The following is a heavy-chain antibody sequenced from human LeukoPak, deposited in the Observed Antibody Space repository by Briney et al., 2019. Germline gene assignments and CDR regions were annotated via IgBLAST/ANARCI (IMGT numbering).Heavy chain of an antibody. J-gene: IGHJ6*03. V-gene: IGHV3-23*01. CDR3: AKGPTKNYYYYMDV. Sequence: GGSLRLSCAASGFTVSSNYMSWVRQAPGKGLEWVSAISGSGGSTYYADSVKGRFTISRDNSKNTLYLQMNSLRAEDTAVYYCAKGPTKNYYYYMDVWGKGTTVTVSS. CDR1: GFTVSSNY. D-gene: IGHD1-1*01. CDR2: ISGSGGST.